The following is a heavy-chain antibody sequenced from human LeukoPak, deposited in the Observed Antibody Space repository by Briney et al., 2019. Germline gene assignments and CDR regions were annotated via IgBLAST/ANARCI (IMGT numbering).Heavy chain of an antibody. J-gene: IGHJ5*02. CDR1: GYTFTSYD. D-gene: IGHD3-22*01. V-gene: IGHV1-8*01. CDR2: MNPNSGNT. CDR3: ARADSSGYYGDFWFDP. Sequence: ASVKVSCKASGYTFTSYDINWVRQATGQGLERMGWMNPNSGNTGYAQKFQGRVTMTRNTSISTAYMELSSLRSEDTAVYYCARADSSGYYGDFWFDPWGQGTLVTVSS.